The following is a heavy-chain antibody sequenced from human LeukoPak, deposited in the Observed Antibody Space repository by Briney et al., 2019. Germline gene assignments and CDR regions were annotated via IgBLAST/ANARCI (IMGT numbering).Heavy chain of an antibody. J-gene: IGHJ5*02. CDR1: GFTFSSYS. CDR2: ISGSSGYI. CDR3: ARGLTIEHWFDP. D-gene: IGHD3-10*01. Sequence: GGSLRLSCAASGFTFSSYSMNWVRQAPGKGLEWVSSISGSSGYIYYADSVKGRFTISRDNAKNSLYLQMNSLRAEDTAVYYCARGLTIEHWFDPWGQGTLVTVSS. V-gene: IGHV3-21*01.